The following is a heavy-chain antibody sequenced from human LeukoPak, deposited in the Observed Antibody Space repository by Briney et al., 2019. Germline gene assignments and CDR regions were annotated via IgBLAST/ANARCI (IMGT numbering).Heavy chain of an antibody. J-gene: IGHJ4*02. D-gene: IGHD4-17*01. Sequence: ASVKVSCKASGYTFTGYYTHWVRQAPGQGPEWMGWINPNSGGTNYAQKFQGRVTMTRDTSISTAYMELSRLRSDDTAVYYCARTLDYGDYGDYWGQGTLVTVSS. CDR1: GYTFTGYY. CDR2: INPNSGGT. CDR3: ARTLDYGDYGDY. V-gene: IGHV1-2*02.